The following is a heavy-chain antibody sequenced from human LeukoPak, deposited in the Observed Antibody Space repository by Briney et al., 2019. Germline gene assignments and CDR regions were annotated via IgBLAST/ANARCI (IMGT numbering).Heavy chain of an antibody. CDR2: IYHSGST. Sequence: SETLSLTCAVYGGSFSGYYWSWIRQPPGKGLEWIGYIYHSGSTKYNPSLKSRVTISVDTSKNQFSLKLSSVTAADTAVYYCARDGYSGNDGLWGQGTLVTVSS. D-gene: IGHD5-12*01. CDR1: GGSFSGYY. J-gene: IGHJ4*02. V-gene: IGHV4-59*01. CDR3: ARDGYSGNDGL.